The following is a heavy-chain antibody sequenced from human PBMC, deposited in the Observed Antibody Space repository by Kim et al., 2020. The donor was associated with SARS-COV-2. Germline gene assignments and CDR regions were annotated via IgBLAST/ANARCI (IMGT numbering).Heavy chain of an antibody. CDR1: GGSIISGTYY. Sequence: SETLSLTCTVSGGSIISGTYYWGWIRQHPGTGLEWIGYIYYTGTTYYNPSLKSRLTISIDTSKNQFSLKLTSVTAADTAVYYCARLPGDYFSPDFWGQGTLVSV. D-gene: IGHD4-17*01. CDR3: ARLPGDYFSPDF. J-gene: IGHJ4*02. CDR2: IYYTGTT. V-gene: IGHV4-31*03.